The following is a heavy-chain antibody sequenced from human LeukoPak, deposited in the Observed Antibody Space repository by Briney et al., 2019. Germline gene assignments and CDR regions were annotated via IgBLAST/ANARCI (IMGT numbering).Heavy chain of an antibody. CDR3: ARRGNSGYEYFDY. CDR1: GYTFTNYW. J-gene: IGHJ4*02. V-gene: IGHV5-51*01. D-gene: IGHD5-12*01. CDR2: IYPGDSDS. Sequence: GESLKISCKGSGYTFTNYWIGWVRQMPGKGLEWMGIIYPGDSDSRYSPSFQGQVSFSADKSINTAYLQWTSLKASDTAMYYCARRGNSGYEYFDYWGQGTLVTVSS.